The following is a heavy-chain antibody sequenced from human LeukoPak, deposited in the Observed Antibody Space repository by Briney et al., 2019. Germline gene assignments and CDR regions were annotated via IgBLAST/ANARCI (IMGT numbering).Heavy chain of an antibody. J-gene: IGHJ4*02. V-gene: IGHV4-31*03. D-gene: IGHD4-17*01. CDR2: IYYSGNT. CDR3: ARARGDSSRLDY. CDR1: GGSISSGGYY. Sequence: PSQTLSLTCTVSGGSISSGGYYWTWIRQHPGKGLEWIGYIYYSGNTYYNPSLKSRVTISGDTSKNQFSLKLTSVTAADTAVYYCARARGDSSRLDYWGQGTLVTVSS.